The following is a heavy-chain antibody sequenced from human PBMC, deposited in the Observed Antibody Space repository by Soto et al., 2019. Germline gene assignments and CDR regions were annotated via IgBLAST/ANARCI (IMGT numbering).Heavy chain of an antibody. CDR3: ARAGGSCSGGSCNGKYFYGMDV. J-gene: IGHJ6*02. V-gene: IGHV3-74*01. Sequence: EVQLVESGGGLVQRGGSLRVSCAASGFTFSRFWMHWVRQAPGMGLVWVSRINSDGSSTNYADSVKGRFTISRDNAKNTLYVQMKSLRVEDTAVYYCARAGGSCSGGSCNGKYFYGMDVWGQGTTVTVSS. D-gene: IGHD2-15*01. CDR2: INSDGSST. CDR1: GFTFSRFW.